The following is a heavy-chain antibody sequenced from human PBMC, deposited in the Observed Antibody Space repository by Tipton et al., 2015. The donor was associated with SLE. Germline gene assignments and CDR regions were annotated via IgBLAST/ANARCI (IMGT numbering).Heavy chain of an antibody. Sequence: GSLRLSCAASGFTFSNAWMSWVRQAPGKGLEWVGRIKSKTDGGTTDYAAPVKGRFTISRDDSKNTLFLQMNSLKTEDTAVYYCTTRLWSRAFDIWGQGTLVTVSS. D-gene: IGHD4/OR15-4a*01. CDR2: IKSKTDGGTT. CDR1: GFTFSNAW. V-gene: IGHV3-15*01. CDR3: TTRLWSRAFDI. J-gene: IGHJ4*02.